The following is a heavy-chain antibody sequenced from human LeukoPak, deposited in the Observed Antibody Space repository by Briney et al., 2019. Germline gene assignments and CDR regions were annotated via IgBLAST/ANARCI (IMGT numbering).Heavy chain of an antibody. D-gene: IGHD6-6*01. V-gene: IGHV1-2*02. Sequence: ASVKVSCKASGYTFTGYYMHWVRQAPGQGLEWMGWINPNTGVTNYAQKFQGRVTMTRDTSISTAYMELSRLRSDDTAVYYCARVVHSSSSGSVYYYYGMDVWGQGTTVTVSS. J-gene: IGHJ6*02. CDR3: ARVVHSSSSGSVYYYYGMDV. CDR1: GYTFTGYY. CDR2: INPNTGVT.